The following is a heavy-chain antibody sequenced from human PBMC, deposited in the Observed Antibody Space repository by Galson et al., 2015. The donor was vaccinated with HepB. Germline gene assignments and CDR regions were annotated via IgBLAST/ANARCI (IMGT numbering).Heavy chain of an antibody. CDR2: ISYDGSDK. Sequence: LRLSCAASGFTFSSYAMHWVRQAPGKGLEWVAVISYDGSDKYYADSVKGRFTISRDNSKNTLYLQMNSLRAEDTAVYYCARGASSWYAYWGQGTLVTVSS. V-gene: IGHV3-30*04. CDR1: GFTFSSYA. CDR3: ARGASSWYAY. J-gene: IGHJ4*02. D-gene: IGHD6-13*01.